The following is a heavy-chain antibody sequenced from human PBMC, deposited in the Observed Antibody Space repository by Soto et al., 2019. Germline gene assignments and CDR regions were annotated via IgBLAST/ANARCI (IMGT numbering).Heavy chain of an antibody. J-gene: IGHJ4*02. Sequence: SETLSLTCTVSGGSISSYYWSWIRQPPGKGLEWIGYIYYSGSTNYNPSLKSRVTISVDTSKNQFSLKLSSVTAADTAVYYCARIIAVAGMRGYYFDYWGQGTLVTVSS. CDR1: GGSISSYY. D-gene: IGHD6-19*01. CDR3: ARIIAVAGMRGYYFDY. CDR2: IYYSGST. V-gene: IGHV4-59*01.